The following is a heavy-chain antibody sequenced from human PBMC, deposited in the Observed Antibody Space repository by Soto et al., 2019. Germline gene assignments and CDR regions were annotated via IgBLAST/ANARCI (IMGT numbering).Heavy chain of an antibody. CDR2: IYSSGTT. J-gene: IGHJ5*02. CDR3: VRDVGGSGCLVP. CDR1: GISIDNYY. V-gene: IGHV4-4*07. Sequence: SETLSLTCTVSGISIDNYYCSWIRQSAGKGLEWIGRIYSSGTTNYNPSLKSRVTMSVDMSKSQFSLNVRSVTAADTAVYYCVRDVGGSGCLVPWGQGTLVTV. D-gene: IGHD6-19*01.